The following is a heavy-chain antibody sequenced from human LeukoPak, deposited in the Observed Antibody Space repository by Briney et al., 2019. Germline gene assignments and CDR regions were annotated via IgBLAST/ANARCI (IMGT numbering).Heavy chain of an antibody. Sequence: GGSLRLSCAASGFTFSDYYMSWIRQAPGKGLEWVSYISSSGSTIYYADSVKGRFTISRDNSKNTLYLQMNSLRAEDTAVYYCARDGVGSSGWYRALNYWGQGTLVTVSS. D-gene: IGHD6-19*01. V-gene: IGHV3-11*04. J-gene: IGHJ4*02. CDR3: ARDGVGSSGWYRALNY. CDR1: GFTFSDYY. CDR2: ISSSGSTI.